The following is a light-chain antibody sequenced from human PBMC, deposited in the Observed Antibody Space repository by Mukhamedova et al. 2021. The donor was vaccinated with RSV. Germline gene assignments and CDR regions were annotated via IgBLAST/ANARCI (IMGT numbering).Light chain of an antibody. CDR3: QQRSNWYS. J-gene: IGKJ2*03. V-gene: IGKV6-21*01. Sequence: DQSPKLLIKYASQSFSGVPSRFSGSGSGTDFTLTISSLEPEDFAVYYCQQRSNWYSFGQGTKLEIK. CDR2: YAS.